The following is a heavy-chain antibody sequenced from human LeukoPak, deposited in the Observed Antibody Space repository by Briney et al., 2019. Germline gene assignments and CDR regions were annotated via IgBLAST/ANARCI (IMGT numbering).Heavy chain of an antibody. D-gene: IGHD1-1*01. CDR2: IWSDGSNK. Sequence: GGSLRLSCAASGFIFNNYGMHWVRQAPGKGLEWVAVIWSDGSNKYYADSVKGRFTISRDNSKSTLYLQMNSLRPEDTAVYYCAKGGSNNWSFDNWGQGTLVTVSS. CDR1: GFIFNNYG. J-gene: IGHJ4*02. V-gene: IGHV3-30*02. CDR3: AKGGSNNWSFDN.